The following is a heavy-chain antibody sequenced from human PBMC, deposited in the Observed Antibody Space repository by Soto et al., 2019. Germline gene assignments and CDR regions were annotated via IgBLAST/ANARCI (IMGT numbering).Heavy chain of an antibody. CDR3: MKEGYMRSDWYGQFDY. Sequence: EVQLVESGGTLVQPGGSLRLSCSASGFTFNRYAMHWVRQAPGKGLEFVSAISRDGADTHYADSVKGRFAISRDNSKNTLYLQMSSLRAEDTALYYCMKEGYMRSDWYGQFDYWGQGALVTVSS. J-gene: IGHJ4*02. CDR1: GFTFNRYA. D-gene: IGHD6-19*01. CDR2: ISRDGADT. V-gene: IGHV3-64D*06.